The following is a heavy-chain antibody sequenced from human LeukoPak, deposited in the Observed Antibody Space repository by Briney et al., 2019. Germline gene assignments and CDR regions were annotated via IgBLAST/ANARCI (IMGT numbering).Heavy chain of an antibody. V-gene: IGHV3-23*01. CDR1: GYSFTSYA. Sequence: GESLKISCKGSGYSFTSYAMSWVRQAPGKGLEWVSTISGSGDNTYSADSVRGRFTISRDNSKNTLYLQMNSLRAEDTAIYYCAKVSWANYFDYWGQGTLVTVSS. CDR3: AKVSWANYFDY. CDR2: ISGSGDNT. J-gene: IGHJ4*02. D-gene: IGHD6-13*01.